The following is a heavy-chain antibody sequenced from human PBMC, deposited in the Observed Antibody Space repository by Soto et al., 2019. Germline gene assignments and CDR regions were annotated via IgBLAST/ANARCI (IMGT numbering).Heavy chain of an antibody. CDR1: GDSVSSNSVA. CDR3: AEGRKVPELYCSGGRRHNRFDP. Sequence: SQTLSLTCAISGDSVSSNSVACNWIRQSPSRGLEWLGRAYYRSKWYNDYAVSVKSRITINPDTSKNQFSLQLNSVTPEDTAVYYCAEGRKVPELYCSGGRRHNRFDPWGRRAVVTVSA. D-gene: IGHD2-15*01. CDR2: AYYRSKWYN. V-gene: IGHV6-1*01. J-gene: IGHJ5*02.